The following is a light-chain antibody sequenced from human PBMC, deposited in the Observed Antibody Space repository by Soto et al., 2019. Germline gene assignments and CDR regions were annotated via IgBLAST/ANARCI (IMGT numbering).Light chain of an antibody. CDR2: DDS. CDR1: NIGSKS. Sequence: SYELTQPPSVSVAPGQTARITCGGTNIGSKSVHWYQQKPGQAPVLVVYDDSDRPSGIPERFSGSNSGNTATLTISRVEAGDEADYYCQVWDSSSDPLVVFGGGTKVTVL. V-gene: IGLV3-21*02. CDR3: QVWDSSSDPLVV. J-gene: IGLJ2*01.